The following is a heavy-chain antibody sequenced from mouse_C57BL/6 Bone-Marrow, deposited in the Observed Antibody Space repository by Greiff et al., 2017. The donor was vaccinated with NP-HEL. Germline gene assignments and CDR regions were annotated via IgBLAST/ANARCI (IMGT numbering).Heavy chain of an antibody. CDR2: SRNKANDYTT. J-gene: IGHJ4*01. D-gene: IGHD1-1*01. Sequence: EVKLVESGGGLVQSGRSLRLSCATSGFTFSDFYMEWVRQAPGKGLEWIAASRNKANDYTTEYSASVKGRFIVSRDTSQSILYLQMNALRAEDTAIYYCARDANGPMDYWGQGTSVTVSS. CDR1: GFTFSDFY. CDR3: ARDANGPMDY. V-gene: IGHV7-1*01.